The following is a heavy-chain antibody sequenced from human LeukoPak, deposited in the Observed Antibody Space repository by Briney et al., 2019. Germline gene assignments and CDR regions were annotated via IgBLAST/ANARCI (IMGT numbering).Heavy chain of an antibody. CDR3: ARDAMHYDVGSGYLGWIDP. CDR1: GGSISSGGYY. CDR2: FYYSGST. V-gene: IGHV4-31*02. D-gene: IGHD3-3*01. Sequence: PSETMSLTWTVSGGSISSGGYYWSWIRQNPGNGLEWFGHFYYSGSTYYNPSLKSRVTISVDTSKNQFSMKLSTVTAADTAVYYCARDAMHYDVGSGYLGWIDPWGQGTLVTVSS. J-gene: IGHJ5*02.